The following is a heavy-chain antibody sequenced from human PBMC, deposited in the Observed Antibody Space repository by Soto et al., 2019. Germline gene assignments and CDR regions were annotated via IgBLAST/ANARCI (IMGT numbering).Heavy chain of an antibody. V-gene: IGHV3-23*01. J-gene: IGHJ4*02. Sequence: GGSLRLSCSASRVTFSSYAMSWVRQAPGKGLQWVSAISGSGGSRYYADSVKGRFTISRDNSNNTLFLQMNSLRPEDTAVYFCAKGLMVREIITEKTEHWWGQGIRVTVSS. D-gene: IGHD3-10*01. CDR1: RVTFSSYA. CDR2: ISGSGGSR. CDR3: AKGLMVREIITEKTEHW.